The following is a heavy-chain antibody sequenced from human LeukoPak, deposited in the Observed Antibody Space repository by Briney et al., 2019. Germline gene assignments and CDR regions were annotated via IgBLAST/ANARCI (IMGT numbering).Heavy chain of an antibody. CDR3: AKGSQFSYSDRDGYNFGY. V-gene: IGHV3-9*01. CDR1: GFTFDDYA. CDR2: ISWNSGSI. J-gene: IGHJ4*02. D-gene: IGHD5-24*01. Sequence: GGSLRLSCAASGFTFDDYAMHWVRQAPGKGLEWVSGISWNSGSIGYADSVKGRFTISRDNAKNSLYLQMNSLRAEDTALYYCAKGSQFSYSDRDGYNFGYWGQGTLVTVSS.